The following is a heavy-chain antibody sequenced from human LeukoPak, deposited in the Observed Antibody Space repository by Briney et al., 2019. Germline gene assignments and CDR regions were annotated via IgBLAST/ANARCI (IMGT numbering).Heavy chain of an antibody. Sequence: GGSLRLSCAATGFTFSKYRMHWVRQSPGKGLVWVSFINSHGDTTTYADSVRGRFTISRDNAKNTVFLQMTSLVAEDTAVYYCARASGYLNDLDFWGQGTLVSVSS. CDR1: GFTFSKYR. J-gene: IGHJ4*02. CDR3: ARASGYLNDLDF. V-gene: IGHV3-74*01. D-gene: IGHD3-3*01. CDR2: INSHGDTT.